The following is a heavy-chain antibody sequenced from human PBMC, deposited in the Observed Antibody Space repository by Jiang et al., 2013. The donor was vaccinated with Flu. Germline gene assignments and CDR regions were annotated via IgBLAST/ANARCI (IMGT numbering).Heavy chain of an antibody. V-gene: IGHV3-30-3*01. CDR2: ISYDGSNK. Sequence: PGRSLRLSCAASGFTFSSYAMHWVRQAPGKGLEWVAVISYDGSNKYYADSVKGRFTISRDNSKNTLYLQMNSLRAEDTAVYYCARGRGGYSSGWYGDVWGQGTTVTVSS. D-gene: IGHD6-19*01. J-gene: IGHJ6*02. CDR3: ARGRGGYSSGWYGDV. CDR1: GFTFSSYA.